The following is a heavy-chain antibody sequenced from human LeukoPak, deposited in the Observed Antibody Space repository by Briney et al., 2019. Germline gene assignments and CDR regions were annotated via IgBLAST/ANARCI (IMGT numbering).Heavy chain of an antibody. V-gene: IGHV4-61*01. J-gene: IGHJ4*02. CDR3: ARAGNYDSSGYYPFDY. CDR2: IYYSGST. D-gene: IGHD3-22*01. CDR1: GGSVNSGSYY. Sequence: SETLSLTCAVYGGSVNSGSYYWSWIRQPPGKGLEWIGYIYYSGSTNYNPSLKSRVTISVDTSKNQFSLKLSSVTAADTAVYYCARAGNYDSSGYYPFDYWGQGTLVTVSS.